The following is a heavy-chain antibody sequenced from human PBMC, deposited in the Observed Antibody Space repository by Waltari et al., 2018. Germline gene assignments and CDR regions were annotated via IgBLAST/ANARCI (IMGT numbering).Heavy chain of an antibody. J-gene: IGHJ5*02. CDR1: GGSISSGDYY. CDR2: IYYSGST. V-gene: IGHV4-30-4*08. CDR3: ARDLTTSGPFTWFDP. D-gene: IGHD2-2*01. Sequence: QVQLQESGPGLVKPSQTLSLTCTVSGGSISSGDYYWSWIRQPPGKGLEWIGYIYYSGSTYYNPSLKSRVTISVDTSKNQFSLKLSSVTAADTAVYYRARDLTTSGPFTWFDPWGQGTLVTVSS.